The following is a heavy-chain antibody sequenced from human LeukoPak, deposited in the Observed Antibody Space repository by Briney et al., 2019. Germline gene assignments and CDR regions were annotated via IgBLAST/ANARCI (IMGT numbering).Heavy chain of an antibody. Sequence: GESLKISCKGSGYSFTSYWNGWVRQMPGKGLEWMGIIYPGDSDTRYSPSFQGQVTISADKSISTAYLQWSSLKASDTAIYYCAREYGYCNNASCAFDPWGQGTLVTVSS. J-gene: IGHJ5*02. CDR3: AREYGYCNNASCAFDP. D-gene: IGHD2-2*01. CDR1: GYSFTSYW. CDR2: IYPGDSDT. V-gene: IGHV5-51*01.